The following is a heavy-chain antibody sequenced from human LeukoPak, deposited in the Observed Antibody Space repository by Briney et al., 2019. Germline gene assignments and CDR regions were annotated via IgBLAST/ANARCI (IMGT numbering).Heavy chain of an antibody. CDR2: IKQHGSEK. CDR1: GFTFSRHW. CDR3: ARVSRYSYGSFDY. J-gene: IGHJ4*02. V-gene: IGHV3-7*01. Sequence: GGSLRLSCAASGFTFSRHWMSWVRQAPGKELEWVANIKQHGSEKYYVDSVKGRFTISRDNAKNSLYLQMNSLRAEDTAVYYCARVSRYSYGSFDYWGLGTLVTVSS. D-gene: IGHD5-18*01.